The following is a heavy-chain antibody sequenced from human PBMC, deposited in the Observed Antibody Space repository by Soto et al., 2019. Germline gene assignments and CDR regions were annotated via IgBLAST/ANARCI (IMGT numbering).Heavy chain of an antibody. CDR2: IYWDDDK. J-gene: IGHJ4*02. CDR3: AHRGYMYGNWDHGYFDY. V-gene: IGHV2-5*02. CDR1: GFSLTTSGVG. D-gene: IGHD7-27*01. Sequence: QITLKESGPTRVKPTQTLALTCTFSGFSLTTSGVGVGWIRKTPGKALEWLAVIYWDDDKRYNPSLKNRVTITKDTSKNQVVLIMADMDPVDTGTYFCAHRGYMYGNWDHGYFDYWGQGTLVTVSS.